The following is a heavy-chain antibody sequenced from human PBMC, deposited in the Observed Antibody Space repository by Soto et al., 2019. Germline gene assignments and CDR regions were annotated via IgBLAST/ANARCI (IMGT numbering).Heavy chain of an antibody. CDR1: GGTFSSYA. J-gene: IGHJ5*02. D-gene: IGHD2-8*01. CDR3: ATDLAVVPRLAFEP. V-gene: IGHV1-69*13. CDR2: LIPIFGTA. Sequence: ASVKFFCKASGGTFSSYALSWFRQAPGQGLEWLGGLIPIFGTANYAKKFKGRVTITADESTSTAYMELSSLRSEDTAVYYCATDLAVVPRLAFEPWGQGTMVTVSS.